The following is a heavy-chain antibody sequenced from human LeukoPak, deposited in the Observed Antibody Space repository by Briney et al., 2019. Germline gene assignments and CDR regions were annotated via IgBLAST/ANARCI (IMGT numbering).Heavy chain of an antibody. V-gene: IGHV3-23*01. J-gene: IGHJ4*02. Sequence: GGSLRLSCAASGFTFSSYAMSWVRQAPGKGLEWVSAISGSGDSTYYADSVKGRFTISRDNYKNTLYLQMNRLRAEDTAVYYCAKDPSRRGATFSTRLYFGGQGTLVTVSS. CDR3: AKDPSRRGATFSTRLYF. CDR1: GFTFSSYA. D-gene: IGHD5-12*01. CDR2: ISGSGDST.